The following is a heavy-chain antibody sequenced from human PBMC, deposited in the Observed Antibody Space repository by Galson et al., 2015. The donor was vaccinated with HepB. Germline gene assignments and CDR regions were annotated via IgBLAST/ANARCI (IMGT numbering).Heavy chain of an antibody. CDR1: GFMFGTYW. Sequence: SLRLSCAASGFMFGTYWMQWVRQAPGKGLVWVSVINPDGTTTDYADSVRGRFTISRDNVRNTMFLQMNSLRAEDMGVYYCVRDSGTYPGYYDSWGQGTLVIVSS. CDR2: INPDGTTT. D-gene: IGHD1-26*01. V-gene: IGHV3-74*01. J-gene: IGHJ4*02. CDR3: VRDSGTYPGYYDS.